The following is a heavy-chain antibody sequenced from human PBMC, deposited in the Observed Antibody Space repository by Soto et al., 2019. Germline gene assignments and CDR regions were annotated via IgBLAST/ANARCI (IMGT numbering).Heavy chain of an antibody. CDR1: GGTFSSYV. CDR3: AGGLDFAFDP. D-gene: IGHD3-3*01. Sequence: QVQLVQSGAEVKKPGSSVRVSCKASGGTFSSYVISWVRQAPGQGLEWMGGIIPIFGTANYAQKFQGSVTITAVGSTSTAYMDLSSLTPADTAVYYGAGGLDFAFDPWGQGTLVTVSS. J-gene: IGHJ5*02. V-gene: IGHV1-69*01. CDR2: IIPIFGTA.